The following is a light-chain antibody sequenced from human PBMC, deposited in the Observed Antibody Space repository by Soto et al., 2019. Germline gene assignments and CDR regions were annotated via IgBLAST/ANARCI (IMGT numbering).Light chain of an antibody. J-gene: IGLJ1*01. CDR1: SSDVGSYNL. CDR3: CSYAGSSTSLYV. CDR2: EGS. V-gene: IGLV2-23*01. Sequence: QSVLTQPASVSGSPGQSITISCTGTSSDVGSYNLVSWYQQHPGKAPKLMIYEGSKRHSGVSNRFSGSKSGNTASLTISGLQAEEEADYYCCSYAGSSTSLYVFGTGTKVTVL.